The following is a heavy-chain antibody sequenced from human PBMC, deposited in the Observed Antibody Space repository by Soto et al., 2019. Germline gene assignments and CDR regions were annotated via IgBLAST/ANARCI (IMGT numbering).Heavy chain of an antibody. CDR3: ARGGAEGIHVFDY. Sequence: EVQLVESGGGLVQPGGSLRLSCAASGFSFNDHYMDWVRQAPGKGLEWVGRARNKANGYTTEYAASVKGRFTISRDDSKNLLYLQMDSLKIADTAVYYCARGGAEGIHVFDYWGQGTLVTVSS. CDR1: GFSFNDHY. V-gene: IGHV3-72*01. J-gene: IGHJ4*02. CDR2: ARNKANGYTT. D-gene: IGHD3-10*01.